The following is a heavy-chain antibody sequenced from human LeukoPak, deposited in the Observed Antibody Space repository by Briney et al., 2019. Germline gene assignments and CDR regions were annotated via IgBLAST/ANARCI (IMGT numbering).Heavy chain of an antibody. V-gene: IGHV3-13*01. D-gene: IGHD3-10*01. Sequence: PGGSLRLSCAASGFTFSSYDMHWVRHATGKGLEWVSAIGTAGDTYYPGSVKGRFTISIENAKNSLYLQMNSLRAGDTAVYYCAKGRAGPYYYYYMDVWGKGTTVTVSS. CDR1: GFTFSSYD. J-gene: IGHJ6*03. CDR3: AKGRAGPYYYYYMDV. CDR2: IGTAGDT.